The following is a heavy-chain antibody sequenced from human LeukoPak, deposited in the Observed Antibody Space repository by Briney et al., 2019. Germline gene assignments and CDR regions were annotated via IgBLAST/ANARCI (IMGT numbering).Heavy chain of an antibody. Sequence: GGSLRLSCAASGFTFSSYGMHWVRQAPGKGLEWVAVIWYDGSNKYYADSVKGRFTISRDNSKNTLYLPMNSLRAEDTAVYYCARGAGSIAARPIDYWGQGTLVTVSS. CDR2: IWYDGSNK. J-gene: IGHJ4*02. D-gene: IGHD6-6*01. CDR3: ARGAGSIAARPIDY. CDR1: GFTFSSYG. V-gene: IGHV3-33*01.